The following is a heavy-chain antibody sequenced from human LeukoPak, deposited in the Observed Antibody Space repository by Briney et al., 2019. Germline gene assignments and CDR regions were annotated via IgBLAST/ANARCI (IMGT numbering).Heavy chain of an antibody. D-gene: IGHD1-1*01. CDR1: GISLTTSGIS. Sequence: RRSGPALVNPRQTLTPTGTFSGISLTTSGISVTWICQPPGKVLEWIARIDWDDDKFYSASLRTRLSIPKDSSKKEVVLTMTNMESVDTARYYCARISRQLAVDYWGHGILVIVSS. CDR3: ARISRQLAVDY. J-gene: IGHJ4*01. V-gene: IGHV2-70*17. CDR2: IDWDDDK.